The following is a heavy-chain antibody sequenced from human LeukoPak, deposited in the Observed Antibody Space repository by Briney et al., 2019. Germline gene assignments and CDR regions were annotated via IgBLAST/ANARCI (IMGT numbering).Heavy chain of an antibody. J-gene: IGHJ6*02. CDR1: GFTFSSYS. V-gene: IGHV3-21*01. Sequence: PGGSLRLSCAASGFTFSSYSMNWVRQAPGKGLEWVSFISSTSSYINYADSVKGRFTISRDNAKNSLYLQMNSLRAEDTAVYYRASPFWSGYSYGMDVWGQGTTVTVSS. D-gene: IGHD3-3*01. CDR2: ISSTSSYI. CDR3: ASPFWSGYSYGMDV.